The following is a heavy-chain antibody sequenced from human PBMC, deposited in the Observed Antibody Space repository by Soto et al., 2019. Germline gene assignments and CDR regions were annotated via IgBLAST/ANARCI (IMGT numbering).Heavy chain of an antibody. V-gene: IGHV1-69*13. CDR3: TWENYYDSSGYPPA. Sequence: SVKVSCKASGGTFSSYAISWVRQAPGQGLEWMGGIIPIFGTANYAQKFQGRVTITADESTSTAYMELSSLRSEDTAVYYCTWENYYDSSGYPPAWGQGTLVTSPQ. CDR2: IIPIFGTA. CDR1: GGTFSSYA. D-gene: IGHD3-22*01. J-gene: IGHJ5*02.